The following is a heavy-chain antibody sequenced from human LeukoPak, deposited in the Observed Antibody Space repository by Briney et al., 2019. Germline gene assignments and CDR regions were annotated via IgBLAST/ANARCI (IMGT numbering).Heavy chain of an antibody. D-gene: IGHD5-18*01. V-gene: IGHV3-48*01. J-gene: IGHJ4*02. CDR3: ARVGGIDTAMVTRYYFDY. CDR1: GFTFSSYS. Sequence: GGSLRLSCAASGFTFSSYSMNWVRQAPGKGLEWLSYISSSSSAIYYADSVKGRFTISRDNSKNTLYLQMNSLRAEDTAVYYCARVGGIDTAMVTRYYFDYWGQGTLVTVSS. CDR2: ISSSSSAI.